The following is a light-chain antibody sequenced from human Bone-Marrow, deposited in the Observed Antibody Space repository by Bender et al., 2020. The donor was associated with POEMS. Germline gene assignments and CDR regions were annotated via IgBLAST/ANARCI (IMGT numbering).Light chain of an antibody. J-gene: IGLJ2*01. CDR1: SSDVGAYDY. V-gene: IGLV2-14*01. Sequence: QSALTQPASVSGSPGQSITVSCTGTSSDVGAYDYVSWYQQHPGKAPKLLIYEVRKRPSGVPDRFSGSKSGTSASLAISGLQSEDEADYYCVAWDASLNGPVFGGGTKLTVL. CDR2: EVR. CDR3: VAWDASLNGPV.